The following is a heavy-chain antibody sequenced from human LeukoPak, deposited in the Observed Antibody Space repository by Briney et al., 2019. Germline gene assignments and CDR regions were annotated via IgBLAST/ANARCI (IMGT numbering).Heavy chain of an antibody. CDR2: ISSSGSTI. J-gene: IGHJ6*03. Sequence: PGGSLRLSCAASGFTFSDYYMSWIRQAPGKGLEWVSYISSSGSTIYYADSVKGRFTISRDGSKNTVYLQMNSLRAEDTAAYYCAKGGGCSSNSCYYYQYYMDVWAKGTTVTVSS. V-gene: IGHV3-11*01. CDR1: GFTFSDYY. D-gene: IGHD2-2*01. CDR3: AKGGGCSSNSCYYYQYYMDV.